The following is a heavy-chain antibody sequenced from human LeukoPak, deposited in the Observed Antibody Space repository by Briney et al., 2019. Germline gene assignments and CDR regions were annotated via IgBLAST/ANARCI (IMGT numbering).Heavy chain of an antibody. V-gene: IGHV3-7*01. J-gene: IGHJ4*02. Sequence: GGSLRLSCTASGSIFSNYWMTWVRQAPGKGLEGVAQINQDGSKEYYMDSVKARFTISRDNAKNSLSLQMNSLRAEDTAVYYCVRDGGVSGYDLLDYWGQGTLVTVSS. CDR3: VRDGGVSGYDLLDY. CDR2: INQDGSKE. D-gene: IGHD5-12*01. CDR1: GSIFSNYW.